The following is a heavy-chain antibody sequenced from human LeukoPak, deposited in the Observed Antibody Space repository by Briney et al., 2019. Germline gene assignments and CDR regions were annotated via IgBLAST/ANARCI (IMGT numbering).Heavy chain of an antibody. V-gene: IGHV3-21*01. CDR1: GFTLSSYS. D-gene: IGHD6-13*01. CDR2: ISSSSSYI. CDR3: ARESAAATFDY. Sequence: GGSLRLSCAASGFTLSSYSMNWVRHAPGKGLEWVSSISSSSSYIYYADSVKGRFTISRDNAKNSLYLQMNSLRAEDTAVYYCARESAAATFDYWGQGTLVTVSS. J-gene: IGHJ4*02.